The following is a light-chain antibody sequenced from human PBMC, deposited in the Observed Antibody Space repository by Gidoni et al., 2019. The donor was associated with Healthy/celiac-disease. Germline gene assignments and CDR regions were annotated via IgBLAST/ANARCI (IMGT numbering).Light chain of an antibody. V-gene: IGKV3-11*01. CDR2: DAS. J-gene: IGKJ1*01. Sequence: EIVLTQSPATLSLSPGERATLSCRASQSVSSYLDWYQQKSGQDPRLLIYDASNRATGIPARFSGSGSGTDFTLTISSLEPEDFAVYYCQQRSNWPPTFGQGTKVEIK. CDR1: QSVSSY. CDR3: QQRSNWPPT.